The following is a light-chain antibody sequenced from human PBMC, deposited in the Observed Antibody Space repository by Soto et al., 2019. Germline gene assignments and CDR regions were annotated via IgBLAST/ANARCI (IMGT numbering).Light chain of an antibody. V-gene: IGKV4-1*01. CDR1: QSVLYSSNNKDS. CDR2: WAS. J-gene: IGKJ4*01. CDR3: QQYYSGLT. Sequence: DIVMTQSPDSLAVSLGERATINCKSSQSVLYSSNNKDSLAWYQQKPGQPPKLLIYWASTRESGVPDRFSGGGSGTDFTLTISSLQAEDVAVYYWQQYYSGLTFGGGTKVEIK.